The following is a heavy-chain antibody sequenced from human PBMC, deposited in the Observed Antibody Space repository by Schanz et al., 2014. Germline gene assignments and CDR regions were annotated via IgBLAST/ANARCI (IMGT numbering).Heavy chain of an antibody. CDR2: INTGSNYI. V-gene: IGHV3-48*01. CDR3: VSSGSYSSYAF. D-gene: IGHD3-10*01. CDR1: GFNFNNFA. J-gene: IGHJ4*02. Sequence: EVQLLESGGGLVQPGGSLRLSCAASGFNFNNFAMTWVRQAPGKGLEWISFINTGSNYINYADSVKGRFTMSRDNAKNSLYLQMNSLRAEDTAVYHCVSSGSYSSYAFWGQGTLXTVSS.